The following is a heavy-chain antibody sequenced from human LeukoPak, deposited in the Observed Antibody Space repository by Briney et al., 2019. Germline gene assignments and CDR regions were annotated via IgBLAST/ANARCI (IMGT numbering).Heavy chain of an antibody. CDR2: ISSSSSTI. CDR3: ARVRERVVVAALGSYYMDV. V-gene: IGHV3-48*04. Sequence: GGSLRLSCAASGFTFSSYSMNWVRQAPGKGLEGVSYISSSSSTIYYADSVKGRFTISRDNAKNSLYLQMNSLRAEDTAVYYCARVRERVVVAALGSYYMDVWGKGTTVTVSS. CDR1: GFTFSSYS. J-gene: IGHJ6*03. D-gene: IGHD2-15*01.